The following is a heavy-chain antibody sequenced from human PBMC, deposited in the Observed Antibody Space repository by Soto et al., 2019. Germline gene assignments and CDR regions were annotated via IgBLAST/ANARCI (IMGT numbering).Heavy chain of an antibody. CDR2: IYYSGST. CDR1: GGSISSYY. V-gene: IGHV4-59*01. Sequence: TSETLSLTCTVSGGSISSYYWSWIRQPPGKGLEWIGYIYYSGSTNYNPSLKSRVTISVDTSKNQFSLKLSSVTAADTAVYYCARSYYDILTGYLPDYWGQGTLVTVSS. CDR3: ARSYYDILTGYLPDY. D-gene: IGHD3-9*01. J-gene: IGHJ4*02.